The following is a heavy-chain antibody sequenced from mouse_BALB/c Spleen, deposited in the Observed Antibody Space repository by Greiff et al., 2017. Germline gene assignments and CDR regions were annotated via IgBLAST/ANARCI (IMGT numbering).Heavy chain of an antibody. J-gene: IGHJ4*01. CDR1: GFTFTDYY. D-gene: IGHD4-1*01. Sequence: EVMLVESGGGLVQPGGSLRLSCATSGFTFTDYYMSWVRQPPGKALEWLGFIRNKANGYTTEYSASVKGRFTISRDNSQSILYLQMNTLRAEDSATYYCARDTGTGAMDYWGQGTSVTVSS. CDR3: ARDTGTGAMDY. CDR2: IRNKANGYTT. V-gene: IGHV7-3*02.